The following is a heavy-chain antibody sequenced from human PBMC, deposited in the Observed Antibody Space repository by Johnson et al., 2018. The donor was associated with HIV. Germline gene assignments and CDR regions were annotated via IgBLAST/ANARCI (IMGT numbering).Heavy chain of an antibody. CDR2: ISYDGSNK. CDR1: GFTFSSYA. D-gene: IGHD6-13*01. V-gene: IGHV3-30*04. Sequence: HVQLVESGGGVVQPGRSLRLSCAASGFTFSSYAMHWVHQAPGKGLEWVAVISYDGSNKYYADSVKDRFTVSRDNSKNTLYLTMNSLTADDTAVYYCARDQAYSSSWEGVFDIWGQGTMVIVSS. J-gene: IGHJ3*02. CDR3: ARDQAYSSSWEGVFDI.